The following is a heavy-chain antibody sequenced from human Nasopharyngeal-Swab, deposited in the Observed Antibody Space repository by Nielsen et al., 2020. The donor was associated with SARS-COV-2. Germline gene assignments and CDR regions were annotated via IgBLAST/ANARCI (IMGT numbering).Heavy chain of an antibody. D-gene: IGHD6-13*01. CDR1: GGSFSGYY. Sequence: SETLSLTCAVYGGSFSGYYWSWIRQPPGKGLEWIGEINHSGSTNYNPSLKSRVTISVDTSKNQFSLKLSSVTAADTAVYYCARGGGSSWYYYYYGMDVWGQGTTVTVSS. V-gene: IGHV4-34*01. CDR3: ARGGGSSWYYYYYGMDV. CDR2: INHSGST. J-gene: IGHJ6*02.